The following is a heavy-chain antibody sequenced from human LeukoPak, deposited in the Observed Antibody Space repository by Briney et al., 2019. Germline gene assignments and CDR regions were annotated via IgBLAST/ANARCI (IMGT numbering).Heavy chain of an antibody. CDR1: GFTFSSYE. J-gene: IGHJ4*02. Sequence: GGSLRLSCAASGFTFSSYEMNWVRQAPGKGLEWVSYISSGGSTIYYADSVKGRCTISRDNAKNSLYLQTNSLRVEDTALYYCAKDISSGWPYCFDYWGQGTLVTVSS. V-gene: IGHV3-48*03. D-gene: IGHD6-19*01. CDR2: ISSGGSTI. CDR3: AKDISSGWPYCFDY.